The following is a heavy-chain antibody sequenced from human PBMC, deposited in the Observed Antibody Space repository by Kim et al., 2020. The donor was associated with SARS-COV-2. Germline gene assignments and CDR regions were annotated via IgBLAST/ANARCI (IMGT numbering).Heavy chain of an antibody. J-gene: IGHJ3*02. Sequence: GVLRLSCTASGLTFGDYAMSWFRQAPGKGLEWVGFIRSKAYGGTTEYAASVKGRVTIPRDDSKSIAYLQMNSLKTEDTAVYYWTRDLVYPLDLAFDIWGRGTMVTVSS. CDR3: TRDLVYPLDLAFDI. CDR1: GLTFGDYA. V-gene: IGHV3-49*03. D-gene: IGHD2-8*01. CDR2: IRSKAYGGTT.